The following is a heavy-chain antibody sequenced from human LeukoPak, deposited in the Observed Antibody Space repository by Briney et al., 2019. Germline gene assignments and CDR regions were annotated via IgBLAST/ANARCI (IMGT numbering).Heavy chain of an antibody. D-gene: IGHD3-3*01. CDR2: ITPFNGNT. CDR3: ASNPFWSGSYGMDV. CDR1: GYTFTYRY. J-gene: IGHJ6*02. Sequence: GASVKVSCKASGYTFTYRYLHWVRQAPGQALERMGWITPFNGNTNYAQKFQDRVTITRDRSMSTAYMELSSLRSEDTAMYYCASNPFWSGSYGMDVWGQGTTVTVSS. V-gene: IGHV1-45*02.